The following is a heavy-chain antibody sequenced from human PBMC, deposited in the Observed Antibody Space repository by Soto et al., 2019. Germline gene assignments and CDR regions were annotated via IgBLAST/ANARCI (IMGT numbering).Heavy chain of an antibody. CDR1: AFTLNNYG. J-gene: IGHJ4*01. Sequence: ARSLRLSCIVSAFTLNNYGIHWVRQAPGKVLEWVAVVSSDGYTKYYADSVKGRFTITRNNSKNTLYLKMDSLRPKYTAVYHCAKEIEVAGDLDNWGLGTLVTVSS. V-gene: IGHV3-30*18. CDR2: VSSDGYTK. D-gene: IGHD6-19*01. CDR3: AKEIEVAGDLDN.